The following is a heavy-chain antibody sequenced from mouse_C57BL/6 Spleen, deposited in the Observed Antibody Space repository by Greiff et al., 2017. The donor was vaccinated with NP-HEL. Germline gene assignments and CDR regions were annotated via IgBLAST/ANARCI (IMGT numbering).Heavy chain of an antibody. J-gene: IGHJ3*01. CDR2: ISSGGDYI. CDR1: GFTFSSYA. CDR3: TRGGYDYDEFAY. D-gene: IGHD2-4*01. Sequence: EVQVVESGEGLVKPGGSLKLSCAASGFTFSSYAMSWVRQTPEKRLEWVAYISSGGDYIYYADTVKGRITISRDNARNTLYLQMSSLKSEDTAMYYCTRGGYDYDEFAYWGQGTLVTVSA. V-gene: IGHV5-9-1*02.